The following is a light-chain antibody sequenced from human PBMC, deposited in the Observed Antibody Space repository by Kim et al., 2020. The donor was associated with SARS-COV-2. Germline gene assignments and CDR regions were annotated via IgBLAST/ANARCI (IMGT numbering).Light chain of an antibody. J-gene: IGKJ5*01. CDR1: QGISSA. CDR2: DAS. Sequence: SASVGDRVTITCRARQGISSALAWYQQKPGKAPKLLIYDASSLESGVPSRFSGSGSGTDFTLTISSLQPEDFATYYCQQFNSYPSFGQGTRLEIK. CDR3: QQFNSYPS. V-gene: IGKV1-13*02.